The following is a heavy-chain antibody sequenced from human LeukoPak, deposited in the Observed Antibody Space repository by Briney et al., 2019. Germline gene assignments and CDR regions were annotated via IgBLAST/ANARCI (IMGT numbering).Heavy chain of an antibody. CDR3: ARDAHYDSSGYYSSWTTDY. CDR2: ISAYNGNT. Sequence: VASVKVSCTASGYTFTSYGISWVRQAPGQGLEWMGWISAYNGNTNYAQKLQGRVTMTTDTSTSTAYMELRSLRSDDTAVYYCARDAHYDSSGYYSSWTTDYWGQGTLVTVSS. D-gene: IGHD3-22*01. CDR1: GYTFTSYG. V-gene: IGHV1-18*01. J-gene: IGHJ4*02.